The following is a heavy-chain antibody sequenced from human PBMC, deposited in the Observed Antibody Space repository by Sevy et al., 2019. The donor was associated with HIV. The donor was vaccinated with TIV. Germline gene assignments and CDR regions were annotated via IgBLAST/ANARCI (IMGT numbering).Heavy chain of an antibody. V-gene: IGHV4-59*08. CDR2: VYYTGST. CDR3: ARRRSSYGYSYYYYMDV. Sequence: SETLSLTRTVSGDSISSSYWSWIRQPPGKGPEWIGYVYYTGSTDYNPSLKSRVTISIDTSKSQFSLKLSSVTAADTAVYYCARRRSSYGYSYYYYMDVWGKGTMVTVSS. CDR1: GDSISSSY. J-gene: IGHJ6*03. D-gene: IGHD3-16*01.